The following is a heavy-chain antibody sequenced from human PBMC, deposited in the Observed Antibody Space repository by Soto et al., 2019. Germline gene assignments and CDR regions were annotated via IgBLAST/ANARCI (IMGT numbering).Heavy chain of an antibody. CDR3: ARPHYDSNTFYSFFDY. Sequence: PSETLSLTCTVYAESFSGYYWSWIRQPPGRGLEWIGEISHGGHTNYNPSLKSRVTISVDTSKNHFSLELTSVTAADTAVYYCARPHYDSNTFYSFFDYWDRGTLVTVSS. CDR1: AESFSGYY. V-gene: IGHV4-34*01. CDR2: ISHGGHT. D-gene: IGHD3-22*01. J-gene: IGHJ4*02.